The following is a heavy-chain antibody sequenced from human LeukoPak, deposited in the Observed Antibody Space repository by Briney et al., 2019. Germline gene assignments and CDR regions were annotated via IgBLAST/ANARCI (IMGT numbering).Heavy chain of an antibody. CDR2: INHSGST. J-gene: IGHJ4*02. V-gene: IGHV4-34*01. D-gene: IGHD3-10*01. CDR3: SYSGSYYPDY. CDR1: GGSFSGYY. Sequence: PSETLSLTCAVYGGSFSGYYWSWIRRPPGKGLEWIGEINHSGSTNYNPSLKSRVTISVDTSKNQFSLKLSSVTAADTAVHYCSYSGSYYPDYWGQGTLVTVSS.